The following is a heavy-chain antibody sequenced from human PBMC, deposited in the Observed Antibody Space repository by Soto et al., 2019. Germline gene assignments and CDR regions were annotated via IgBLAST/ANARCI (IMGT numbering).Heavy chain of an antibody. D-gene: IGHD6-19*01. CDR3: ARGRIAVAAYFDY. Sequence: SVKVSCKASGGTFSSYAISWVRQAPGQGLEWMGGIIPIFCTANYAQKFQGRVTITADESTSTAYMELSSLRSEDTAVYYCARGRIAVAAYFDYWGQGTLVTVSS. J-gene: IGHJ4*02. V-gene: IGHV1-69*13. CDR2: IIPIFCTA. CDR1: GGTFSSYA.